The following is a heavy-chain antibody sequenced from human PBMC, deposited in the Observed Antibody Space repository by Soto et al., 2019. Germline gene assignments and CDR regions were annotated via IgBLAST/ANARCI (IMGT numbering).Heavy chain of an antibody. CDR2: MKSNGAT. V-gene: IGHV3-15*01. D-gene: IGHD1-26*01. CDR1: GFTFNNAW. J-gene: IGHJ4*02. Sequence: EVQLVESGGGLVTPGGSLRLSCVVSGFTFNNAWMNWVRQAPGKGLEWVGRMKSNGATDYAAFVKGRFTFSRDDSSGTLYLQMNSLETEDTAVYYCPAHLSPPEGPSYPIAYWGQGTLVTVSS. CDR3: PAHLSPPEGPSYPIAY.